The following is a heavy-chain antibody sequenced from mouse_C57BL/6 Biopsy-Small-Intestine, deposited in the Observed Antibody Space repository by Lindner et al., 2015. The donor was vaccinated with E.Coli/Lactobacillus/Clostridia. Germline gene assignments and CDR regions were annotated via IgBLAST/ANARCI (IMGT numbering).Heavy chain of an antibody. CDR1: GISITTGNYR. Sequence: VQLQESGPGLVKPSQTVFLTCTVTGISITTGNYRWSWIRQFPGNKLEWIGYIYYSGTITYNPSLTSRTTTTRDTPKNQFFLEMNSLTAEDTATYYCARVDSNYYAMDYWGQGTSVTVSS. CDR3: ARVDSNYYAMDY. D-gene: IGHD2-5*01. CDR2: IYYSGTI. V-gene: IGHV3-5*01. J-gene: IGHJ4*01.